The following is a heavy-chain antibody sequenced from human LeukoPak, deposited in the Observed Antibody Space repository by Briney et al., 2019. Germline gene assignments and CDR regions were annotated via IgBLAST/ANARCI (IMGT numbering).Heavy chain of an antibody. Sequence: SETLSLTCSVSGGSISSDTYYWGCIRQPPGKGLEWIGEINHSGSTNYNPSLKSRVTISVDTSKNQFSLKLSSVTAADTAVYYCARGTGGDRLGITGYYYYMDVWGKGTTVTVSS. D-gene: IGHD1-20*01. J-gene: IGHJ6*03. V-gene: IGHV4-39*07. CDR2: INHSGST. CDR1: GGSISSDTYY. CDR3: ARGTGGDRLGITGYYYYMDV.